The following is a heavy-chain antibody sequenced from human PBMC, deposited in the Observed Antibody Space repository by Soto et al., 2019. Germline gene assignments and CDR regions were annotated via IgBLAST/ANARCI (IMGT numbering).Heavy chain of an antibody. J-gene: IGHJ4*02. CDR1: GGSITGTSYY. CDR2: IYHSGST. Sequence: SETLSLTCTVSGGSITGTSYYCSWIRQAPGKGLEWIGSIYHSGSTFYNPSLKSRVSMSLDSSKNVVSLKLSSVTAADTAVYYCARGHEYVWGNDGYWGQGTLVTVSS. CDR3: ARGHEYVWGNDGY. V-gene: IGHV4-39*01. D-gene: IGHD3-16*01.